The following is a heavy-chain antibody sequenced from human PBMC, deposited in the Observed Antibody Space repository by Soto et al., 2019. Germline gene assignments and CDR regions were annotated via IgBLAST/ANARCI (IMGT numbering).Heavy chain of an antibody. Sequence: QVQLQESGPGLVKPSETLSLTCTVSGGSISSHYWSWIRQPPGKGLEWIGYIYYSGSTNYNPSLKSRATISVDTTNNQFSLKLSSVTAADTAVYYCARVQYDAFDIWVQGTMVTVSS. V-gene: IGHV4-59*11. CDR3: ARVQYDAFDI. CDR2: IYYSGST. J-gene: IGHJ3*02. CDR1: GGSISSHY. D-gene: IGHD3-10*01.